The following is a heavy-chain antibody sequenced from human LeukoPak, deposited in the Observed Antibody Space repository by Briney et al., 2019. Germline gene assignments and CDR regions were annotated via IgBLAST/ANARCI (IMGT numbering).Heavy chain of an antibody. J-gene: IGHJ4*02. D-gene: IGHD3-3*02. V-gene: IGHV3-23*01. CDR3: AKGPFSNTYHPDY. CDR1: GFIFTTNG. Sequence: GGSLRLSCAASGFIFTTNGLNWVRQASGKGLEWVSGISTSDGTWTYYADSVKGRFTISRDNSENTLYLQMNSLTAEDTAVYYCAKGPFSNTYHPDYWGQGTLVTVSS. CDR2: ISTSDGTWT.